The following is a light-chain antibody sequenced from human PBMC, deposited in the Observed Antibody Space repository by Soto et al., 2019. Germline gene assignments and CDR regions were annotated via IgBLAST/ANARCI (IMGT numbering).Light chain of an antibody. J-gene: IGKJ3*01. CDR3: QQYGNAPFT. CDR1: QSVFSSY. CDR2: GAS. Sequence: EIVLTQSPGTLSFSPGERATLTCRASQSVFSSYLAWFQQKPGQAPRLLIYGASSRATGIPDRFSGSGSGTDFTLTISRLEPEDFAVYYCQQYGNAPFTVGPGTKVDIK. V-gene: IGKV3-20*01.